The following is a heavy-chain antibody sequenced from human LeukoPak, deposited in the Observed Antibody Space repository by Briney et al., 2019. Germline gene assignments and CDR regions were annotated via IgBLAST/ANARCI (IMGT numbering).Heavy chain of an antibody. J-gene: IGHJ4*02. CDR2: ISRNGDSI. Sequence: PGGSLRLSCAASGFTFSSYSMNWVRQAPGKGLEWFSYISRNGDSIYYADSVKGRFTISRDTAKNSLFLQMNSLRAEDTAVYFCARGGYSSGWYSSPDYWGQGTLVTVSS. CDR1: GFTFSSYS. CDR3: ARGGYSSGWYSSPDY. V-gene: IGHV3-48*01. D-gene: IGHD6-19*01.